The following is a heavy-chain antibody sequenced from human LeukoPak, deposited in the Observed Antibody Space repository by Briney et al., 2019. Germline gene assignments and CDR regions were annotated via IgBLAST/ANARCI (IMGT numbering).Heavy chain of an antibody. CDR1: RFTFSNYA. V-gene: IGHV3-30-3*01. Sequence: PGGSLRLSCAASRFTFSNYAMHWVRQAPGKGLEWVAILSYDGTNKYYADSVKGRFTISRDNSKNTLYLQMNSLRAEDTAVYYCAGRWLHNFDYWGQGTLVTVSS. CDR2: LSYDGTNK. D-gene: IGHD5-24*01. J-gene: IGHJ4*02. CDR3: AGRWLHNFDY.